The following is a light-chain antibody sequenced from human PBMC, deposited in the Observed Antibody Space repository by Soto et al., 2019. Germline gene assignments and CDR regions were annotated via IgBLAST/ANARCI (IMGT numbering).Light chain of an antibody. CDR1: SSNIGAGYD. Sequence: QPVLTQPPSVSGAPGQRVTISCTGSSSNIGAGYDVHWYQQLPGTAPKLLIYGNSNRPSGVPDRFSGSKSDTSASLAITGLQAEDEADYYCQSYDSSLRVFGGGTKLTVL. J-gene: IGLJ2*01. CDR2: GNS. CDR3: QSYDSSLRV. V-gene: IGLV1-40*01.